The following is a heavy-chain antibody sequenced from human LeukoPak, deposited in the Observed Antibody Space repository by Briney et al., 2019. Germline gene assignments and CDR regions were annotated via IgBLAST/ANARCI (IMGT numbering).Heavy chain of an antibody. CDR1: GFTFSSYE. J-gene: IGHJ4*02. Sequence: PGGSLRLSCAASGFTFSSYEMNWVRQAPGKGLEWVSYISSSGSTIYYADSVKGRFTISRDNSKNTLYLQMSSLRAEDTAVYYCAKDRGRQGIRGIIISYYFDYWGQGTLVTVSS. D-gene: IGHD3-10*01. CDR2: ISSSGSTI. V-gene: IGHV3-48*03. CDR3: AKDRGRQGIRGIIISYYFDY.